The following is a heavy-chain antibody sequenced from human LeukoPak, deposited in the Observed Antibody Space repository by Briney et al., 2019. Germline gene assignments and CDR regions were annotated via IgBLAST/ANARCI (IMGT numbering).Heavy chain of an antibody. Sequence: GGSLRLSCAASGFIFSSYGMEWVRQAPGKGLEWVAVIWYDGSNKYYADCVKGRFTISRDNAKNTLYLQMNSLRAEDTAVYFCRGSGSSVDYWGQGTLVTVSS. CDR1: GFIFSSYG. J-gene: IGHJ4*02. D-gene: IGHD3-3*01. CDR2: IWYDGSNK. V-gene: IGHV3-33*03. CDR3: RGSGSSVDY.